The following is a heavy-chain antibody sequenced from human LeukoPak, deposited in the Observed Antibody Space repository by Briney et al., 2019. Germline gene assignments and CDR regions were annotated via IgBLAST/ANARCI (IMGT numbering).Heavy chain of an antibody. CDR3: AKDARGLRGSGWRTPFDY. V-gene: IGHV3-43*02. J-gene: IGHJ4*02. CDR1: GFTFDDYA. D-gene: IGHD6-19*01. CDR2: ISGDGGST. Sequence: PGGSLRLSCAASGFTFDDYAMHWVRQAPGKGLEWVSLISGDGGSTYYADSVKGRFTISRDNGKNSLYLQMNSLRTEDTALYYCAKDARGLRGSGWRTPFDYWGQGTLVTVSS.